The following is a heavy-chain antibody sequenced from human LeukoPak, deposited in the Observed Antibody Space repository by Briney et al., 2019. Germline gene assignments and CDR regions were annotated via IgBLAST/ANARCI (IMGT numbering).Heavy chain of an antibody. Sequence: PGGSLRLSCAASGFTFSSYGMNWVRQAPGKGLEWVSSISSSSSYIYYADSVKGRFTISRDNAKNSLYLQMNSLRAEDTAVYYCARGRRTTVHFDYWGQGTLVTVSS. D-gene: IGHD4-17*01. CDR1: GFTFSSYG. V-gene: IGHV3-21*01. CDR2: ISSSSSYI. CDR3: ARGRRTTVHFDY. J-gene: IGHJ4*02.